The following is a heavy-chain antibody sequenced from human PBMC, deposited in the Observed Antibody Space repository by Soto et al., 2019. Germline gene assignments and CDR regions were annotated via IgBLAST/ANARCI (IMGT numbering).Heavy chain of an antibody. V-gene: IGHV4-34*01. J-gene: IGHJ4*02. Sequence: TCAVYGGSFSGYYWSWIRQPPGKGLEWIGEINHSGSTNYNPSLKSRVTISVDTSKNQFSLKLSSVTAADTAVYYCARGTKYYDFWSGYYYFDYWGQGTLVTVSS. D-gene: IGHD3-3*01. CDR2: INHSGST. CDR3: ARGTKYYDFWSGYYYFDY. CDR1: GGSFSGYY.